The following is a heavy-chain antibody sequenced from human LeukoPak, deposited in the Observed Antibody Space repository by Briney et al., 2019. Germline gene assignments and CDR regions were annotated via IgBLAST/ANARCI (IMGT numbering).Heavy chain of an antibody. CDR2: ISSSSSYI. CDR3: ARNPITGPDRD. CDR1: GFTFSSYS. V-gene: IGHV3-21*01. J-gene: IGHJ4*02. Sequence: GGSLRLSCAASGFTFSSYSMNRVRQAPGKGLEWVSSISSSSSYIYYADSVKGRFTISRDNAKNSLYLQMNSLRAEDTAVYYCARNPITGPDRDWGQGTLVTVSS. D-gene: IGHD1-20*01.